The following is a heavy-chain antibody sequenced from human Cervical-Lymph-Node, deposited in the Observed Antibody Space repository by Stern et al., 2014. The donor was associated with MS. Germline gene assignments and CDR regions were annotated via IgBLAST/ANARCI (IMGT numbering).Heavy chain of an antibody. J-gene: IGHJ4*02. D-gene: IGHD2-15*01. Sequence: EVQLVESGGGLVQPGGSLRLSCAASGFTFSRYWMTWVRQAPGKGLEWVATIKQDGSETYYVDSGKGRFTISRDNAKNSLYLQMNSLRDEDTAVYYCATDLEAYCSGASCHPFDSWGQGTLVTVSS. CDR3: ATDLEAYCSGASCHPFDS. CDR1: GFTFSRYW. CDR2: IKQDGSET. V-gene: IGHV3-7*01.